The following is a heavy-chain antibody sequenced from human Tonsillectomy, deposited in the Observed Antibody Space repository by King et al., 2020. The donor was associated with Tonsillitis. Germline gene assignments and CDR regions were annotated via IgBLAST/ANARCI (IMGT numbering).Heavy chain of an antibody. V-gene: IGHV3-23*04. D-gene: IGHD4-17*01. CDR2: ISASGGSR. CDR3: AKYTVTESLGDY. Sequence: VQLVESGGGLVQPGGSLRISCAASGFTFSSYAMSWVRQAPGKGLEWVSGISASGGSRHYVDSVKGRFTISRDTSKNTLYLQMNSLRAEDTAVYYCAKYTVTESLGDYWGQGTLVTVSS. J-gene: IGHJ4*02. CDR1: GFTFSSYA.